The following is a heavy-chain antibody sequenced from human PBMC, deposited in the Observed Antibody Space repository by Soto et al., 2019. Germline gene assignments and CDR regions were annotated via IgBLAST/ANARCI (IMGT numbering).Heavy chain of an antibody. CDR3: ARGFSRIAAAATPFDY. D-gene: IGHD6-13*01. CDR2: INHSGST. J-gene: IGHJ4*02. Sequence: QVQLQQWGAGLLKPSETLSLTCAVYGGSFSGYYWSWIRQPPGKGLEWIGEINHSGSTNYNPSLKSRVTISVDTSKNQFSLKLSSVTAADTAVYYCARGFSRIAAAATPFDYWGQGTLVTVSS. CDR1: GGSFSGYY. V-gene: IGHV4-34*01.